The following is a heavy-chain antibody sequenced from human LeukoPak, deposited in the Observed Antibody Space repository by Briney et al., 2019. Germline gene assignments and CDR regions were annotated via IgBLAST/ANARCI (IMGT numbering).Heavy chain of an antibody. Sequence: GGSLRLSCAASGFTFSSYSMNWVRQAPGKGLEWVSAISGSGGSTYYADSVKGRFTISRDNSKNTLYLQMNSLRAEDTAAYYCAKGGYGSGNNWFDSWGQGTLVTVSA. J-gene: IGHJ5*01. CDR2: ISGSGGST. CDR3: AKGGYGSGNNWFDS. D-gene: IGHD3-10*01. CDR1: GFTFSSYS. V-gene: IGHV3-23*01.